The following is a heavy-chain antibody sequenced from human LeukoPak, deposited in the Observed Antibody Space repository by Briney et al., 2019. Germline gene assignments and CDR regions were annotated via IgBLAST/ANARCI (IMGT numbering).Heavy chain of an antibody. V-gene: IGHV4-59*12. CDR3: ARVMMAMAQAPRRRVGYFDY. Sequence: SETLSLTCTVSGGSISSYYWSWIRQPPGKGLEWIGYIYYSGSTNYNPSLKSRVTISVDTSKNQFSLKLSSVTAADTAVYYCARVMMAMAQAPRRRVGYFDYWGQGTLVTVSS. CDR2: IYYSGST. CDR1: GGSISSYY. D-gene: IGHD5-24*01. J-gene: IGHJ4*02.